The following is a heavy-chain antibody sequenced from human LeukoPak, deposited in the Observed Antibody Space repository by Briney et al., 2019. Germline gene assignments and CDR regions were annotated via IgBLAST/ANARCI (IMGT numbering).Heavy chain of an antibody. CDR1: GYTFTSYD. CDR2: MNPNSGNT. CDR3: ARGPYYYDSRGGCYFDY. D-gene: IGHD3-22*01. Sequence: ASVKVSCKASGYTFTSYDINWVRQATGQGLEWMGWMNPNSGNTGYAQKFQGRVTITRNTSISTAYMELSSLRSEDTAVYYCARGPYYYDSRGGCYFDYWGQGTLVTVSS. J-gene: IGHJ4*02. V-gene: IGHV1-8*03.